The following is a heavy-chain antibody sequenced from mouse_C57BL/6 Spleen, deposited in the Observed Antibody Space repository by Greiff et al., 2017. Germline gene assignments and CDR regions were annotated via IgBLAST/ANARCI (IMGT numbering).Heavy chain of an antibody. J-gene: IGHJ4*01. D-gene: IGHD2-5*01. V-gene: IGHV1-18*01. CDR1: GYTFTDYN. CDR3: ARSSNYDAMDY. Sequence: EVKLQESGPELVKPGASVKIPCKASGYTFTDYNMDWVKQSHGKSLEWIGDINPNNGGTIYNQKFKGKATLTVDKSSSTAYMKLRSLTSEDTAVYYCARSSNYDAMDYWGQGTSVTVSS. CDR2: INPNNGGT.